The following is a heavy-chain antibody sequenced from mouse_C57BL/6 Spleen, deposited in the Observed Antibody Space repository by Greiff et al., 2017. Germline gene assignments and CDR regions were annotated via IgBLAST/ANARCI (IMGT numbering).Heavy chain of an antibody. CDR1: GYTFTSYW. CDR3: ARTGGYDEGDAMDY. Sequence: QVQLQQPGAELVRPGSSVKLSCKASGYTFTSYWMHWVKQRPIQGLEWIGNIDPSDSETHYNQKFKDKATLTVDKSSSTAYMQLSRLTSEASAVYYCARTGGYDEGDAMDYWGQGTSVTVSS. J-gene: IGHJ4*01. CDR2: IDPSDSET. V-gene: IGHV1-52*01. D-gene: IGHD2-2*01.